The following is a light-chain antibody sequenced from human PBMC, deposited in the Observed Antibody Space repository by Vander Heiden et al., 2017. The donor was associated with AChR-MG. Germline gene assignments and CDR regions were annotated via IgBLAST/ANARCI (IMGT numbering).Light chain of an antibody. Sequence: SYELTPPPSVSVSPGQTASITCSGAELGNKYVSWYQQRPGQSPVLVMYQDDKRPSGIPERFSGSNSGDTAILTISGTQALDEADYYCQAWDTNIAYVFGSGTRVTVL. CDR1: ELGNKY. J-gene: IGLJ1*01. CDR2: QDD. CDR3: QAWDTNIAYV. V-gene: IGLV3-1*01.